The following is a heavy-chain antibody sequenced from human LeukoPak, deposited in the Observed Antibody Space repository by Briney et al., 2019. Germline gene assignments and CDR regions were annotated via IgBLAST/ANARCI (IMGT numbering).Heavy chain of an antibody. J-gene: IGHJ4*02. CDR3: AREFTLYLDY. D-gene: IGHD2-2*01. CDR2: ISYDGSNK. V-gene: IGHV3-30-3*01. CDR1: GFTFSSYG. Sequence: PGGSLRLSCAASGFTFSSYGMHWVRRAPGKGLEWVTFISYDGSNKYYADSVKGRFTISRDNSKNTLYLQMNSLRAEDTAVYYCAREFTLYLDYWGQGTLVTVSS.